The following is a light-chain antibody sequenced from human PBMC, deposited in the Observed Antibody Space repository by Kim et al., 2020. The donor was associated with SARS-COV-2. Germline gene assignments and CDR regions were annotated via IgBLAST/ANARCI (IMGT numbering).Light chain of an antibody. J-gene: IGLJ3*02. Sequence: ASVERTCSLSRGHSTYAIAWHQQQAEKGPRYLMKVHSDGSHSKGDGIPDRFSGSSSGAERYLTISSLHSEDEADYYCQTWDSGPWVFGGGTKVTVL. CDR1: RGHSTYA. CDR3: QTWDSGPWV. CDR2: VHSDGSH. V-gene: IGLV4-69*01.